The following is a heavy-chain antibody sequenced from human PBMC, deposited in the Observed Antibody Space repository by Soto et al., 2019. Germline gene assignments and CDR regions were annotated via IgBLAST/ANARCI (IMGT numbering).Heavy chain of an antibody. V-gene: IGHV1-18*04. CDR3: ARVVGGIHVAGSWTWFDP. Sequence: ASVKVSCKASGYTFTSYALSWARHAPGQGLEWMGWISTYNGNTNYAQNLQGRVTMTTDISTNTAYMELRSLRSDDTAVYYCARVVGGIHVAGSWTWFDPWGQGTLVTVSS. CDR2: ISTYNGNT. CDR1: GYTFTSYA. J-gene: IGHJ5*02. D-gene: IGHD6-19*01.